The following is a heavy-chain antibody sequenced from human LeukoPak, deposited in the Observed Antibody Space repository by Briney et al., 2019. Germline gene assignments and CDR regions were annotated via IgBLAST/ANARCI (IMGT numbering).Heavy chain of an antibody. CDR2: IYYSGST. CDR3: ARLVKEYYDILTGYYLFDY. Sequence: SETLSLTCTVSGGSINSYYWSWIRQPPGKGLEWIGYIYYSGSTYYNPSLKSRVTISVDTSKNQFSLKLSSVTAADTAVYYCARLVKEYYDILTGYYLFDYWGQGTLVTVSS. CDR1: GGSINSYY. D-gene: IGHD3-9*01. J-gene: IGHJ4*02. V-gene: IGHV4-30-4*08.